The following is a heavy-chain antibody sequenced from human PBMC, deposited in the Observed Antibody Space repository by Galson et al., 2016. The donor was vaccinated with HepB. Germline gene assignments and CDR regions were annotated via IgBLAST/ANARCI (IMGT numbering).Heavy chain of an antibody. V-gene: IGHV1-8*01. D-gene: IGHD2-2*01. CDR1: GYTFTSYD. CDR3: ARGRESGFVVVPAATEWDY. J-gene: IGHJ4*02. CDR2: INPNSGNT. Sequence: SVKVSCKASGYTFTSYDFNWVRRATGQGLEYMGWINPNSGNTGYAQKFQGRVTMTRNTSISTAYMDLSSLRSEDTAVYYCARGRESGFVVVPAATEWDYWGQGTLVTVSS.